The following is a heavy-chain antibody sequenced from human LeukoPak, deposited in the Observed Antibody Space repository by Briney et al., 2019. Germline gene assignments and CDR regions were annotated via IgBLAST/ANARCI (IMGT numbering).Heavy chain of an antibody. CDR2: ISSSGSTI. V-gene: IGHV3-11*04. D-gene: IGHD3-22*01. J-gene: IGHJ4*02. Sequence: GGSLRLSCAASGFTFSDYYMSWIRQAPGKGLEWVSYISSSGSTIYYADSVKGRFTISRDNAKNSLYLQMNSLRAEDTAVYYCATGDYYDSQPLDYWGQGTLVTVPS. CDR1: GFTFSDYY. CDR3: ATGDYYDSQPLDY.